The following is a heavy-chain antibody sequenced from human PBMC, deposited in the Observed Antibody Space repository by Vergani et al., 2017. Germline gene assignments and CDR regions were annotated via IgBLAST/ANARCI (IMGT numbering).Heavy chain of an antibody. CDR2: TWYDGNNK. CDR1: VFTSIQFA. J-gene: IGHJ4*02. CDR3: AKSGGSY. Sequence: QVQLVESGEGVFRPGRSLKSSGAGPVFTSIQFAMPWVRQAPGKGLEWVAVTWYDGNNKQYADSVKGRFTISRDNSKSTMYLQMNSLRDEDTGVYYCAKSGGSYWGQGTLVTVSS. V-gene: IGHV3-33*06. D-gene: IGHD1-26*01.